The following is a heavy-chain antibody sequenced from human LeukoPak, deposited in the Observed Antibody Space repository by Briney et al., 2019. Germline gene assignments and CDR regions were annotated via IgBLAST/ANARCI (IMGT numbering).Heavy chain of an antibody. CDR2: INHSGST. CDR3: ARDSPRIAARPFDY. CDR1: GGSFSGYY. Sequence: SETLSLTCAVYGGSFSGYYWSWIRQPPGKGLEWMGEINHSGSTNYNPSLKSRVTISVDTSKNQFSLKLSSVTAADTAVYYCARDSPRIAARPFDYWGQGTLVTVSS. V-gene: IGHV4-34*01. D-gene: IGHD6-6*01. J-gene: IGHJ4*02.